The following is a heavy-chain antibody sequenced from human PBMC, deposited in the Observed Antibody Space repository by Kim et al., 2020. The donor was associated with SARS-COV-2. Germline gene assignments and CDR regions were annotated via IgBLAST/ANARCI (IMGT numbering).Heavy chain of an antibody. Sequence: GGSLRLSCAASGFTFSSYAMSWVRQAPGKGLEWVSAISGSGGSTYYADSVKGRFTISRDNSKNTLYLQMNSLRAEDTAVYYCAHRRRYCSGGSCYSGSYWFDPWGQGTLVTVSS. CDR2: ISGSGGST. J-gene: IGHJ5*02. V-gene: IGHV3-23*01. CDR3: AHRRRYCSGGSCYSGSYWFDP. D-gene: IGHD2-15*01. CDR1: GFTFSSYA.